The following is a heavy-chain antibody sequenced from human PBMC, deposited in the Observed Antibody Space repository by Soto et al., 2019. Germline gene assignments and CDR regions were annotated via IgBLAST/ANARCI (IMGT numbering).Heavy chain of an antibody. V-gene: IGHV3-30*03. J-gene: IGHJ4*02. CDR3: ARFWGPVTSAVDDY. Sequence: QVPLVESGGGVVQPGRSLRLSFAASGFAFSNFGMQWGRQAPGKGLEWVASISYDGNIKKFADSVKGRFTISRDISSNTLFLQMSGLRSEDTAVYYCARFWGPVTSAVDDYWGQGTLVTVSS. CDR2: ISYDGNIK. CDR1: GFAFSNFG. D-gene: IGHD3-16*01.